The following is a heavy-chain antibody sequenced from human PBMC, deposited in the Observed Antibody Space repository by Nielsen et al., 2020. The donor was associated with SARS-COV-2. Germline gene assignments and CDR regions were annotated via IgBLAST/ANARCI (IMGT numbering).Heavy chain of an antibody. V-gene: IGHV4-34*01. D-gene: IGHD2-15*01. CDR3: ATRRHCSGGSCYSSRQGWFDP. J-gene: IGHJ5*02. Sequence: GSLRLSCAVYGGSFSGYYWSWIRQPPGKGLEWIGEINHSGSTNYNPSLKSRVTISVDTSKNQFSLKLSSVTAADTAVYYCATRRHCSGGSCYSSRQGWFDPWGQGTLVTVSS. CDR1: GGSFSGYY. CDR2: INHSGST.